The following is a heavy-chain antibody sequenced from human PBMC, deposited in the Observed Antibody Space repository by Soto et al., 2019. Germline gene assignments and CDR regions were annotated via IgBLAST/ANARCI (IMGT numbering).Heavy chain of an antibody. D-gene: IGHD3-22*01. CDR3: AKDPAGYYDSSGYPDY. CDR1: GGSFIGYY. V-gene: IGHV4-34*01. J-gene: IGHJ4*02. CDR2: IDHSGYT. Sequence: SETLSLTCAVYGGSFIGYYWNWIRQPPGKGLEWIGEIDHSGYTNYNPSLKSRVTISVDTSKNQFSLRLTSVTAADTAVYYCAKDPAGYYDSSGYPDYWGQGTLVTVSS.